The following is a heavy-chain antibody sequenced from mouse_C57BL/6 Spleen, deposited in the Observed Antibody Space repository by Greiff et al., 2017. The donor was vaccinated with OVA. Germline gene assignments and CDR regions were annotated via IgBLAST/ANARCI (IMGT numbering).Heavy chain of an antibody. D-gene: IGHD4-1*01. J-gene: IGHJ2*01. Sequence: EVKLVESGGGLVKPGGSLKLSCAASGFTFSDYGMHWVRQAPEKGLEWVAYISSGSSTIYYADTVKGRFTISRDNAKNTLFLQMTSLRSEDTAMYYCARRDWDGNFDDWGQGTTLTVSS. CDR3: ARRDWDGNFDD. CDR2: ISSGSSTI. V-gene: IGHV5-17*01. CDR1: GFTFSDYG.